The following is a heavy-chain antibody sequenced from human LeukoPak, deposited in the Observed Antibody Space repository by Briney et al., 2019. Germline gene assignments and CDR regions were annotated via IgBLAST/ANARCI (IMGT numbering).Heavy chain of an antibody. V-gene: IGHV4-4*07. J-gene: IGHJ5*02. Sequence: SETLSLTCTVSSGSISNYYWSWIRPPAGKGLEWIGRIYTSGSTTYNPSLKSRLTISIDTSKNQFSLKLSSVTAADTAVYYCARDMMVRGVITDNWFDPWGQGTLVTVSS. CDR2: IYTSGST. D-gene: IGHD3-10*01. CDR3: ARDMMVRGVITDNWFDP. CDR1: SGSISNYY.